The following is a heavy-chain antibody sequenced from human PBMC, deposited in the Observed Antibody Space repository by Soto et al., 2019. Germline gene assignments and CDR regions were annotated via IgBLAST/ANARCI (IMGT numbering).Heavy chain of an antibody. J-gene: IGHJ5*02. Sequence: SVKVSCKASGGTFSSYAISWVRQAPGQGLEWMGGIIPIFGTANYAQKFQGRVTITADESTSTAYMELSSLRSEDTAVYYCARETYCSSTSCYPPDPWGQGTLVTVSS. CDR1: GGTFSSYA. CDR2: IIPIFGTA. D-gene: IGHD2-2*01. CDR3: ARETYCSSTSCYPPDP. V-gene: IGHV1-69*13.